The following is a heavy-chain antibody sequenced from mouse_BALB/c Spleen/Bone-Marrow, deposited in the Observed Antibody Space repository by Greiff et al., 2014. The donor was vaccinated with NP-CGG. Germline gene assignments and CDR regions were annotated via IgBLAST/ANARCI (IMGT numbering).Heavy chain of an antibody. V-gene: IGHV1-14*01. CDR1: GYIFTSYV. Sequence: VQLQQPGPELVKPGTPVKMSCKASGYIFTSYVMDWVKQKPGQGLEWIGYINPYNDVTNYNEKFEGKATLTSDKSSSTAYMEVSSLTSEDSAVYYCAREGWLLRFDYWGQGTTLTVSS. D-gene: IGHD2-3*01. J-gene: IGHJ2*01. CDR3: AREGWLLRFDY. CDR2: INPYNDVT.